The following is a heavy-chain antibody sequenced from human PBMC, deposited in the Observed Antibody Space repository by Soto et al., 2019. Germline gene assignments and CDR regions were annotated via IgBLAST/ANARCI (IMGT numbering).Heavy chain of an antibody. CDR2: IYPGDSDT. V-gene: IGHV5-51*01. CDR3: ARSSDFWSAYYPSYFAS. CDR1: GYIFTSYW. D-gene: IGHD3-3*01. J-gene: IGHJ4*02. Sequence: PGESLKISCKASGYIFTSYWIGWVRQMPGKGLEWMGIIYPGDSDTRYSPSFQRQVTISVGKSISTAYLQWSSLKASDTAMYYCARSSDFWSAYYPSYFASWGQGTLVTVSS.